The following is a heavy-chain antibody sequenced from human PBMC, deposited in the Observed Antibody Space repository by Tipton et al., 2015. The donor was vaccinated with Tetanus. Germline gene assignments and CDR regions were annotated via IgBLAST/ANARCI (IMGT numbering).Heavy chain of an antibody. J-gene: IGHJ1*01. Sequence: TLSLTCTVSGGFLSGYYWNWIRQSPGKGLEWIGYNYYSGSAIYNPSLKSRVTISLDTSKNQISLRLNSVTAADTAVYYCARTSGYLYSSYWGQGTLVTVSS. CDR3: ARTSGYLYSSY. V-gene: IGHV4-59*01. CDR1: GGFLSGYY. CDR2: NYYSGSA. D-gene: IGHD3-3*01.